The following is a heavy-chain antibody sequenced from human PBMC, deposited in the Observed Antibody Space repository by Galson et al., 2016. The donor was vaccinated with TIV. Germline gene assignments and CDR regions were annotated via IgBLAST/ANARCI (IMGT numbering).Heavy chain of an antibody. CDR3: ARDRVVDATYYYYYYGMDV. J-gene: IGHJ6*02. D-gene: IGHD2-15*01. CDR1: GLSVKINY. V-gene: IGHV3-66*02. CDR2: ISDGGKT. Sequence: SLRLSCAASGLSVKINYMTWVRQAPGRGLEWVSLISDGGKTYYPDSVKGRFTISRDNSKNTLYFQMNSLRLEDTAVYYCARDRVVDATYYYYYYGMDVWGQGTAVTVSS.